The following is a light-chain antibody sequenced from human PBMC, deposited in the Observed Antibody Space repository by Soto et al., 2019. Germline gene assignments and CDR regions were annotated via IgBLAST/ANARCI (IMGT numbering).Light chain of an antibody. J-gene: IGKJ1*01. CDR3: QHYGGMWT. CDR1: QSVSSSY. CDR2: GAS. V-gene: IGKV3-20*01. Sequence: IVLTQSPGTLSLSPWERATLSCRASQSVSSSYLAWYQQKPGQAPRLLIYGASSRATGIPDRFSGSGSGTEFTLTISSLQPDDFATYWCQHYGGMWTFGQGTKVDIK.